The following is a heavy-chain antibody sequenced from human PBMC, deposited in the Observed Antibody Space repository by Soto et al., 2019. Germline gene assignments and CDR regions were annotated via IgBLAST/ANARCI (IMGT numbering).Heavy chain of an antibody. D-gene: IGHD2-8*01. CDR3: ARGDSTDCSNGVCSFFYKHDMDV. CDR2: INPKSGGT. V-gene: IGHV1-2*04. Sequence: ASVKVSCKASGYSFTDYHIHWVRQAPGQGLEWLGRINPKSGGTSTAQKFQGWVTMTTDTSISTASMELTRLTSDDTAIYYCARGDSTDCSNGVCSFFYKHDMDVWGQGTTVTVSS. J-gene: IGHJ6*02. CDR1: GYSFTDYH.